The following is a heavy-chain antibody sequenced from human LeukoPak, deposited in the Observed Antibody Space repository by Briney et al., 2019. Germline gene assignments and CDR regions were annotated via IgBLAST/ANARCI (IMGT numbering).Heavy chain of an antibody. CDR1: GGSVSSDSYF. Sequence: PSETLSLTCTVSGGSVSSDSYFWTWIRQPPGKGLEWIGYTYYSGSTNYNPSLKSRVTISLDTSKSQVSLKLSSVTAADTAVYYCARGQRRLQDYWGQGTLVTVSS. V-gene: IGHV4-61*01. CDR2: TYYSGST. CDR3: ARGQRRLQDY. J-gene: IGHJ4*02.